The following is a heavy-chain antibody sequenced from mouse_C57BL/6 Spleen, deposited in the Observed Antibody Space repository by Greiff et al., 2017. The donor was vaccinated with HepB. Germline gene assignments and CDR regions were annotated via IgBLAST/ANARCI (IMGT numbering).Heavy chain of an antibody. CDR3: ARANWDGRFGY. CDR2: ILPGSGST. CDR1: GYTFTGYW. Sequence: VQLQQSGAELMKPGASVKLSCTATGYTFTGYWIEWVKQRPGHGLEWIGEILPGSGSTNYNEKFKGKATFTADTSSNTAYMQLSSRTTEDCAIHFCARANWDGRFGYWGQGALVTVSA. J-gene: IGHJ3*01. V-gene: IGHV1-9*01. D-gene: IGHD4-1*01.